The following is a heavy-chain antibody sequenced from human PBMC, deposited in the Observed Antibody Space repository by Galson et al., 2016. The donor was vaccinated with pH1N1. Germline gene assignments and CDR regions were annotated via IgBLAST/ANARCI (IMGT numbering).Heavy chain of an antibody. Sequence: SCKASGYNFNVYYMHWVRQAPGQGLQWMGWIDPNSGTTYYAQKFQGRVTMTRDTSISTAYMELSRLTSDDTALYYCARILRTLVFDYWGQGTLVIVSS. CDR2: IDPNSGTT. CDR1: GYNFNVYY. CDR3: ARILRTLVFDY. D-gene: IGHD3-9*01. V-gene: IGHV1-2*02. J-gene: IGHJ4*02.